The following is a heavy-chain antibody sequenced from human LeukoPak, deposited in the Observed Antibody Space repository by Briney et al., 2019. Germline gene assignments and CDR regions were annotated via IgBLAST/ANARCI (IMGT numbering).Heavy chain of an antibody. J-gene: IGHJ3*02. V-gene: IGHV3-48*03. CDR1: GFTFSSYE. CDR2: ISSSGSTI. D-gene: IGHD4-17*01. Sequence: GGSLRLSCAASGFTFSSYEMNWVRQAPGKGLEWVSYISSSGSTIYYADSVKGRFTISRDNAKNSLYLQMNSLRAEDTAVYYCAGINDYGDPTGAFDIWGQGTMVTVSS. CDR3: AGINDYGDPTGAFDI.